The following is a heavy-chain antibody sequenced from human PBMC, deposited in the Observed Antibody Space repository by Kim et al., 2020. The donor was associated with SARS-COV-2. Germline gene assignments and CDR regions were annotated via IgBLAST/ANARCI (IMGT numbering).Heavy chain of an antibody. V-gene: IGHV3-23*01. CDR3: AKDQVVVVITFDY. D-gene: IGHD3-22*01. J-gene: IGHJ4*02. Sequence: ADSLQGRFTISRDNSKHPRYRQMNSLRAEDTAVYYCAKDQVVVVITFDYWGQGTLVTVSS.